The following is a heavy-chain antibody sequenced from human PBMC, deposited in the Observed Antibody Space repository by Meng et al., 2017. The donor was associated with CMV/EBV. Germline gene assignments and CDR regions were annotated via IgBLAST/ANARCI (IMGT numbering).Heavy chain of an antibody. Sequence: GESLKISCAASGFTFSDYYMSWIRQAPGKGLEWVSYISSSGSTIYYADSVKGRFTISRDNAKNSLYLQMNSLRAEDTAVYYCARHLAAIFGVDAFDIWGQGTMVTV. CDR2: ISSSGSTI. V-gene: IGHV3-11*01. CDR3: ARHLAAIFGVDAFDI. CDR1: GFTFSDYY. J-gene: IGHJ3*02. D-gene: IGHD3-3*01.